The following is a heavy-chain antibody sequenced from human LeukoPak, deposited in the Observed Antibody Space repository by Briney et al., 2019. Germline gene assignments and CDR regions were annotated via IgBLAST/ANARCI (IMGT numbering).Heavy chain of an antibody. Sequence: SGGSLRLSCAASGFAFSSYTMNWVRQAPGRGLEWVSYISCSTSTIYYADSVKGRFTISRDNAKNSLYLQMNSLRDEDTAVYYCTRCAYGEYYFDYWGQGTLVTSSS. CDR3: TRCAYGEYYFDY. CDR1: GFAFSSYT. V-gene: IGHV3-48*02. J-gene: IGHJ4*02. CDR2: ISCSTSTI. D-gene: IGHD4-17*01.